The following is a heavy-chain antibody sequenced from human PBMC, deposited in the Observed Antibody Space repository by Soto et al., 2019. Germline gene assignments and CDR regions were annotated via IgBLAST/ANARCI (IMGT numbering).Heavy chain of an antibody. J-gene: IGHJ6*02. Sequence: HPGGSLRLSCAASGFTVSSNYMSWVRQAPGKGLEWVSVIYSGGSTYYADSVKGRFTISRDNSKNTLYLQMNSLRAEDTAVYYCASPGIAVAAYYGMDVWGQGTTVTVSS. D-gene: IGHD6-19*01. CDR2: IYSGGST. CDR3: ASPGIAVAAYYGMDV. V-gene: IGHV3-53*01. CDR1: GFTVSSNY.